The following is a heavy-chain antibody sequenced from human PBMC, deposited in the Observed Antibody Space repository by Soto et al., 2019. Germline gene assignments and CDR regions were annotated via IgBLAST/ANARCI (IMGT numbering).Heavy chain of an antibody. CDR1: GFTFSSYA. D-gene: IGHD1-26*01. J-gene: IGHJ4*02. CDR2: IGASGAGT. Sequence: GESLKISCAASGFTFSSYAMSWVRQAPGKGLEWVSAIGASGAGTYYADSVKGRFTISRDNSKNTLHLQMNSLRAEDTAVYYCALRKTGSYFDYWGQGALVTVSS. V-gene: IGHV3-23*01. CDR3: ALRKTGSYFDY.